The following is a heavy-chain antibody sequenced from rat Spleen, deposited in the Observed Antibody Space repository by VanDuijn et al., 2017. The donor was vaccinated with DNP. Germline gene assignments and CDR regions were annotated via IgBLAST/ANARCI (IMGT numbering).Heavy chain of an antibody. Sequence: QVQLKESGPGLVQPSQTLSLACTVSGFSLTNFPVHWVRQPSGKGLEWMGKMWYDGDTAYNSALKSRLSISRDTSKSQVFLKMNSLQTDDTGTYYCTSDSLNSSSFVYWGQGSLVTVSS. V-gene: IGHV2-32*01. CDR1: GFSLTNFP. J-gene: IGHJ3*01. D-gene: IGHD1-2*01. CDR3: TSDSLNSSSFVY. CDR2: MWYDGDT.